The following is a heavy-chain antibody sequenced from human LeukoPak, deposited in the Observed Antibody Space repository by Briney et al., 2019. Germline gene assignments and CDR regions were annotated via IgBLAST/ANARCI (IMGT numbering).Heavy chain of an antibody. D-gene: IGHD6-19*01. CDR1: GGSFSGYY. V-gene: IGHV4-34*01. J-gene: IGHJ4*02. CDR2: INHSGST. CDR3: AREGSGWPNLFDY. Sequence: SETLSLTCAVYGGSFSGYYWSWIRQPPGKGLEWIGEINHSGSTNYNPSLKSRVTISVDTSKNQFSLKLSSVTAADTAVYYCAREGSGWPNLFDYWGQGTLVTVSS.